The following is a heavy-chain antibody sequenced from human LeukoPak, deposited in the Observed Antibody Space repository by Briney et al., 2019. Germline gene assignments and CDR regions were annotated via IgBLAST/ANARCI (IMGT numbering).Heavy chain of an antibody. V-gene: IGHV5-51*01. J-gene: IGHJ4*02. CDR2: IYPGDSDT. CDR1: GYSFTSYW. CDR3: ARTAYYYDSSGYYSFDY. D-gene: IGHD3-22*01. Sequence: GESLKISCKGSGYSFTSYWIGWVRQVPGKGLEWMGIIYPGDSDTRYSPSFQGQVTISADKSISTAYLQWSSLKASDTAMYYCARTAYYYDSSGYYSFDYWGQGTLVTVSS.